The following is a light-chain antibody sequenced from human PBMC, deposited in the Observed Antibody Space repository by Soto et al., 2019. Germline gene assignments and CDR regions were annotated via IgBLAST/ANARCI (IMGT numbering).Light chain of an antibody. V-gene: IGKV1-27*01. J-gene: IGKJ1*01. CDR1: QDISNY. CDR3: QKPFEP. CDR2: AAS. Sequence: DIQMTQSPSSLSAAVGDRVTITCRASQDISNYLAWCQQKPGKVPKLLIYAASTLQSGVPSRFSGSGSGTDFALAISSLQPEDVATYYCQKPFEPFGQGTKV.